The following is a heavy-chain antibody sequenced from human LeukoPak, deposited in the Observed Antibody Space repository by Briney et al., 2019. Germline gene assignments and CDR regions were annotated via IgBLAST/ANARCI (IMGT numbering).Heavy chain of an antibody. CDR1: GGSFSGYY. Sequence: SETLSLTCAVYGGSFSGYYWSWIRQPPGKGLEWIGEINHSGSTNYNPSLKSRVTISVDTSKNQFSLKLSSVTAADTAVYYCARDFTAMGDAFDIWGQGTMVTVSS. CDR2: INHSGST. CDR3: ARDFTAMGDAFDI. D-gene: IGHD5-18*01. V-gene: IGHV4-34*01. J-gene: IGHJ3*02.